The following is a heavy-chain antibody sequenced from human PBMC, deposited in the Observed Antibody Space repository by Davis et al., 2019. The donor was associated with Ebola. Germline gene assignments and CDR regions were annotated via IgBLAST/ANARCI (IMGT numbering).Heavy chain of an antibody. CDR2: ISWGSGSI. CDR1: GFTFDDYA. V-gene: IGHV3-9*01. Sequence: SLKISCAASGFTFDDYAMHWVRQAPGKGLEWVSGISWGSGSIGYADSVKGRFTVSRDNSKNALFLQMKSLRAEDTAVYYCAKASDFSVSSAPFCWGQGTLVTVSS. D-gene: IGHD6-19*01. CDR3: AKASDFSVSSAPFC. J-gene: IGHJ4*02.